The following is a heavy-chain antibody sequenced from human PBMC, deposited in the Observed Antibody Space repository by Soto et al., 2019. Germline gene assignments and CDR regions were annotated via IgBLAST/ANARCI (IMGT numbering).Heavy chain of an antibody. CDR1: GGSISSYY. J-gene: IGHJ4*02. Sequence: PSETLYLTCTVSGGSISSYYWSWIRQPPGKGLEWIGYIYYSGITDYNPSLKSRVTISVDTSKSPFSLKLTSLTAADTAVYYCARGGGVYYFDYWGQGTRVTVS. CDR3: ARGGGVYYFDY. V-gene: IGHV4-59*01. D-gene: IGHD2-8*02. CDR2: IYYSGIT.